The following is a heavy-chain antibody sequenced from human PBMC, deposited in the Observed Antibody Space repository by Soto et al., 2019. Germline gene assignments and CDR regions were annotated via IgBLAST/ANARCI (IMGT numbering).Heavy chain of an antibody. CDR1: GFSFSTYG. D-gene: IGHD1-7*01. J-gene: IGHJ4*01. CDR2: ISNDESNK. CDR3: AKGFRNCWAVDH. Sequence: QVHLVESGGGVVQPGRSLRLSCAASGFSFSTYGMHWVRQAPGKGLEWVAFISNDESNKHYADSVKGRFTISRDNSKSTLALEMNSLKAEDTAVYYCAKGFRNCWAVDHWGQGTLVTVSS. V-gene: IGHV3-30*18.